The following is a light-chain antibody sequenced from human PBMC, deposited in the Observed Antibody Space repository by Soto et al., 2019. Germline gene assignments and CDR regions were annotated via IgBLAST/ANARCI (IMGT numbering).Light chain of an antibody. V-gene: IGLV2-23*01. CDR2: EGS. Sequence: QSALTQPASVSGSPGQLITISCTGTSSDVGSYNLVSWYQQHPGKAPKLMIYEGSKRPSGVSNRFSGSKSGNTASLTISGPQAEDEADYYCCSYAGSSTFYVFGTGTKLTVL. CDR1: SSDVGSYNL. CDR3: CSYAGSSTFYV. J-gene: IGLJ1*01.